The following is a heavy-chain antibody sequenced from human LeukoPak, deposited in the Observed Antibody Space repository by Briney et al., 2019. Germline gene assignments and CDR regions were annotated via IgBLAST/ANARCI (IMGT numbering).Heavy chain of an antibody. J-gene: IGHJ4*02. Sequence: ASVKVSCKASGYTFTGYYMHWVRQAPEQGLEWMGWINTNTGNPTYAQGFTGRFVFSLDTSDNTAYLQISSLQAEDTAVYYCASFFCTSGLCYYLDYWGQGTLVTVSS. CDR2: INTNTGNP. V-gene: IGHV7-4-1*02. CDR1: GYTFTGYY. CDR3: ASFFCTSGLCYYLDY. D-gene: IGHD2-8*01.